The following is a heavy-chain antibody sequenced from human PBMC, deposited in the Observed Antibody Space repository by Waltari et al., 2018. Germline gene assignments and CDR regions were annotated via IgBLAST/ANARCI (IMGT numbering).Heavy chain of an antibody. CDR2: INHSGST. CDR1: GGSISSYY. CDR3: ARGLKPPRRGATLDY. D-gene: IGHD3-10*01. V-gene: IGHV4-59*12. Sequence: QVQLQESGPGLVKPSETLSLTCTVSGGSISSYYWSWIRQPPGKGLEWIGEINHSGSTNYNPSLKSRVTISVDTSKNQFSLKLSSVTAADTAVYYCARGLKPPRRGATLDYWGQGTLVTVSS. J-gene: IGHJ4*02.